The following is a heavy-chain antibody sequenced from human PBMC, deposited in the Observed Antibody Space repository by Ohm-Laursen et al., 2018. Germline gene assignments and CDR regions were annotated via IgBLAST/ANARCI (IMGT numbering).Heavy chain of an antibody. CDR1: GFTFSNGC. CDR2: IKSKSAGGTI. D-gene: IGHD1-14*01. CDR3: TVGIYFDY. J-gene: IGHJ4*02. V-gene: IGHV3-15*01. Sequence: SLRLSCAASGFTFSNGCMSWVRQAPGKGLEWVSRIKSKSAGGTIDYAAPVKGRFSISRDDSKHTLYLQMNSLKTEDTAIYYCTVGIYFDYWGQGTLVTVSS.